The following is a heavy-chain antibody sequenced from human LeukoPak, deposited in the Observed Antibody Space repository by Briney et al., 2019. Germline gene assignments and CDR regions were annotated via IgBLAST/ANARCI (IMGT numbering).Heavy chain of an antibody. CDR3: ARDQSMPHYGDYLYFDY. CDR2: ISAYNGNT. J-gene: IGHJ4*02. CDR1: GYTFTSYG. D-gene: IGHD4-17*01. Sequence: ASVKVSCKASGYTFTSYGISWVRQAPGQGLEWMGWISAYNGNTNYAQKPQGRVTMTTDTSTSTAYMELRSLRSDDTAVYYCARDQSMPHYGDYLYFDYWGQGTLVTVSS. V-gene: IGHV1-18*04.